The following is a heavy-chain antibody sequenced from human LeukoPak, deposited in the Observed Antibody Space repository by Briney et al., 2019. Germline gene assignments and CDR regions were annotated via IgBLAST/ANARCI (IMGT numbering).Heavy chain of an antibody. CDR2: IIPTVGLA. D-gene: IGHD2/OR15-2a*01. CDR1: GGGFSSYA. CDR3: AEASADFSLDS. V-gene: IGHV1-69*04. J-gene: IGHJ4*02. Sequence: SVKVSCKASGGGFSSYAIGWVCQAPGQGLEWMGRIIPTVGLANYAQSFQGRVTITADASTTTVYMEVISLRSEDTAMYYCAEASADFSLDSWGQGTLVTVSS.